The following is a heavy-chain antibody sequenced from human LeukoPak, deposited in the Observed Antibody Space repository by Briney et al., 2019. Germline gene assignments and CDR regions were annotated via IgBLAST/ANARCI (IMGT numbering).Heavy chain of an antibody. CDR1: GYTFTYRY. J-gene: IGHJ4*02. D-gene: IGHD3-9*01. V-gene: IGHV1-45*02. Sequence: SVKVSCKASGYTFTYRYLHWVRQAPGQALEWMGWITPFNGNTNYAQKFQDRVTITRDRSMSTAYMELSSLRSDDTAVYYCAIPQKLRYFDWLSFDYWGQGTLVTVSS. CDR2: ITPFNGNT. CDR3: AIPQKLRYFDWLSFDY.